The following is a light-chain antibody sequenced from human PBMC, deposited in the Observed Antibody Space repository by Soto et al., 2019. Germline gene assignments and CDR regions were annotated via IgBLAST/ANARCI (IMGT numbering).Light chain of an antibody. CDR1: QNINSW. CDR2: KAS. Sequence: DIQMTQSPSTLPASVGGRVTITCRASQNINSWLAWYQQKPGKSPKLLIYKASSLKSGVPSRFSGSGSGTEFIFTISSLQPEDFATYYCQQYSTYPAWTFGQGTKVEIK. CDR3: QQYSTYPAWT. V-gene: IGKV1-5*03. J-gene: IGKJ1*01.